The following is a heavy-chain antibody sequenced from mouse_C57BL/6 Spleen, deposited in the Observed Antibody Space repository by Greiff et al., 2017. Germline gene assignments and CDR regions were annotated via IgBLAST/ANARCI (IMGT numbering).Heavy chain of an antibody. CDR3: ASSRGIREFAY. CDR1: GYTFTDYY. V-gene: IGHV1-18*01. J-gene: IGHJ3*01. Sequence: VQLQQSGPELVKPGASVKIPCKASGYTFTDYYMDWVKQSHGKSLEWIGDINPNNGGTIYNQKFKGKATLTVDKSSSTAYMELRSLTSEDTAVYYCASSRGIREFAYWGQGTLVTVSA. D-gene: IGHD5-2*01. CDR2: INPNNGGT.